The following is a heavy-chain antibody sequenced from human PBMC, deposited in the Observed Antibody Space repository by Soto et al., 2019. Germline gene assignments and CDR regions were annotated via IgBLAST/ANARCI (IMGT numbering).Heavy chain of an antibody. CDR3: ARGDLSSSAMVEPIFDY. D-gene: IGHD5-18*01. Sequence: SETLSLTCTVSGGSISSYYWSWIRQPPGKGLEWIGYIYYSGSTNYNPSLKSRVTISVDTSKNQFSLKLSSVTAADTAVYYCARGDLSSSAMVEPIFDYWGQGTLVTVSS. V-gene: IGHV4-59*01. CDR2: IYYSGST. J-gene: IGHJ4*02. CDR1: GGSISSYY.